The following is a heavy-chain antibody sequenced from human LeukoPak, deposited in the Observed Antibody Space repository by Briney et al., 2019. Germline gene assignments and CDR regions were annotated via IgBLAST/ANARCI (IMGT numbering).Heavy chain of an antibody. J-gene: IGHJ6*02. CDR3: ARGYCSGGTCSENHYHYFGMDV. CDR2: IYYSGNT. CDR1: GGSISTYY. D-gene: IGHD2-15*01. V-gene: IGHV4-59*01. Sequence: NPSETLSLTCTVSGGSISTYYWSWIRQPPGKGLEWIGYIYYSGNTNYNPSLKSRVTISVETSKNQFSLKLSSVTAADTAVYYCARGYCSGGTCSENHYHYFGMDVWGQGTTVTVSS.